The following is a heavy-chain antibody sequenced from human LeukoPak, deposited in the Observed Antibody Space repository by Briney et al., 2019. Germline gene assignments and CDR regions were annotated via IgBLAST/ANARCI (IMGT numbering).Heavy chain of an antibody. CDR3: ARDPYSGSYGNYYYYFMDV. CDR2: ISYDGSNK. Sequence: QPGGSLRLSCAASGFTFSSYGMHWVRQAPGKGLEWVAVISYDGSNKYYADSVKGPFTISRDNAKNSLYLQMNSLRAEDTAVYYCARDPYSGSYGNYYYYFMDVWGKGTTVTISS. CDR1: GFTFSSYG. D-gene: IGHD1-26*01. V-gene: IGHV3-30*03. J-gene: IGHJ6*03.